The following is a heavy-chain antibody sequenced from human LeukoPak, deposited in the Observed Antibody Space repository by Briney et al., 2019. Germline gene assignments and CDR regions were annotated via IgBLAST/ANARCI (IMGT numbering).Heavy chain of an antibody. CDR2: MYYTGRS. CDR3: VRGSTLRHYQY. CDR1: GGSISSSYY. J-gene: IGHJ4*02. D-gene: IGHD3-16*01. V-gene: IGHV4-39*01. Sequence: SETLSLTCTISGGSISSSYYWGWIRQPPGKGLEWIGNMYYTGRSHYNPSLKSRVTMSVDRSKNQFSLKLSSVTAADTAVYYCVRGSTLRHYQYWGQGTLVTVSS.